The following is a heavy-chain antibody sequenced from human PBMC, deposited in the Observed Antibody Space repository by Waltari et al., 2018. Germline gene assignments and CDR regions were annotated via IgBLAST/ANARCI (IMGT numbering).Heavy chain of an antibody. J-gene: IGHJ5*01. Sequence: QVHLVQSGAEVRKPGSSVTVPCRPSADTFNMYAFNWVRQTPGQRFQWMGGIVPRLGTTNYAQKFQGRVTITADKSTSTAYMDLRSLSSLDTAVYFCAREPPGPPGLFDSWGQGTPVTVTS. V-gene: IGHV1-69*06. CDR1: ADTFNMYA. CDR2: IVPRLGTT. D-gene: IGHD2-2*01. CDR3: AREPPGPPGLFDS.